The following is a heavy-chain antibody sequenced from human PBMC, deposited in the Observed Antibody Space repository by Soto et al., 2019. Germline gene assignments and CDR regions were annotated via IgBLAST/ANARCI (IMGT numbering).Heavy chain of an antibody. CDR2: IYYSGST. J-gene: IGHJ6*02. Sequence: PSETLSLTFTVSCCSISSGGYYLSWIRQHPGKGLEWIWYIYYSGSTYYNPSLKSRLTISVDTSKNQFSLKLSSVTAADTAVYYCARLTGTTPYYYYGMDVWGQGTTVNVSS. CDR3: ARLTGTTPYYYYGMDV. CDR1: CCSISSGGYY. V-gene: IGHV4-31*03. D-gene: IGHD1-7*01.